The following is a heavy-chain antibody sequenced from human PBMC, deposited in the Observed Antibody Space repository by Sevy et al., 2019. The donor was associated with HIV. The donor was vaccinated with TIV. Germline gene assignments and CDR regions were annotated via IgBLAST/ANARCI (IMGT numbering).Heavy chain of an antibody. V-gene: IGHV4-39*01. D-gene: IGHD1-1*01. CDR2: IYYSGST. J-gene: IGHJ5*02. CDR3: AAHEGVTISEARFDP. Sequence: SETLSLTCSVSGGSLITTNYYWAWLRQSPGKGLEWIASIYYSGSTYYNPSLKARVTVSVDTSRSQFSLILYSVTAADTSVYYCAAHEGVTISEARFDPWGQGTLVTVSS. CDR1: GGSLITTNYY.